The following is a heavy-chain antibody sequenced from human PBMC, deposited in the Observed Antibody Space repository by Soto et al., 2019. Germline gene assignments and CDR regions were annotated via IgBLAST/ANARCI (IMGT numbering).Heavy chain of an antibody. Sequence: QLQLQESGPGLVKPSETLSLNCTVSGDSISSSSAYWGWIRQPPGKGLEWIASIYYSGSTYYNPSLKSRVSISVDTSKKQISLQLSSVTAADTAVFYCAGRGTVTGYYFDYWGQGTLVTVSS. V-gene: IGHV4-39*01. D-gene: IGHD6-19*01. CDR1: GDSISSSSAY. CDR2: IYYSGST. CDR3: AGRGTVTGYYFDY. J-gene: IGHJ4*02.